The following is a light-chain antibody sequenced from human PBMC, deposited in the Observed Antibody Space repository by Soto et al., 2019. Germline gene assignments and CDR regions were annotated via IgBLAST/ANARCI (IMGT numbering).Light chain of an antibody. Sequence: QSVLTQPASVSGSPGQSITISCTGTSSDIGGYNYVSWYQQHPGKAPKLMIYSVTNRPSGVSDRFSGSKSGNTASLTISGLQAEDEADYYCSSYTSSSTLDVVFGGGTKLTVL. CDR2: SVT. CDR3: SSYTSSSTLDVV. J-gene: IGLJ2*01. CDR1: SSDIGGYNY. V-gene: IGLV2-14*01.